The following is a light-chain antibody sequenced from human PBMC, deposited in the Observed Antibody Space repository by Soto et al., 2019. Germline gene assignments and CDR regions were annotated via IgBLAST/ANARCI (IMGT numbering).Light chain of an antibody. CDR2: DAS. CDR3: QQYDNLPRT. CDR1: QDISTY. V-gene: IGKV1-33*01. Sequence: DIQMTQSPSSLSASVGDSVTITCQASQDISTYLNWYQQKPGKAPKRLSYDASNLEAGVPSRFSGSGSGTAFTFTISSLQPEDIATYYCQQYDNLPRTFGQGTKLEI. J-gene: IGKJ2*02.